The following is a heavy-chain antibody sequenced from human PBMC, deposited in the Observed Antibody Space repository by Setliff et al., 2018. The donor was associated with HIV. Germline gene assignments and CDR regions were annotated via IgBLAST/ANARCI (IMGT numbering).Heavy chain of an antibody. CDR3: ARDFLGDPDWSLDY. Sequence: ASVKVSCKASGYTFTSYAVNWVRQAPGQGLEWVGWIHTNTGDPTYAQGFTGRFVFSFDTSVSTAYLQISGLKAEDTAVYYCARDFLGDPDWSLDYWGHGTLVTVSS. J-gene: IGHJ4*01. V-gene: IGHV7-4-1*02. CDR2: IHTNTGDP. CDR1: GYTFTSYA. D-gene: IGHD3-9*01.